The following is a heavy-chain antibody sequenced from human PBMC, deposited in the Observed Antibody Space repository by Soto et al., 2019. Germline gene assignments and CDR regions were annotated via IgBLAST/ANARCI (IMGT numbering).Heavy chain of an antibody. CDR1: GFTISGKKY. CDR3: ATWHEREHAYDV. J-gene: IGHJ3*01. D-gene: IGHD1-1*01. CDR2: LYDLDGS. Sequence: QAGGSLRLSCAAFGFTISGKKYVAWVRQAPGKGLEWVSALYDLDGSFYAASVKGRFTTSSDSSKTTVYLQMNDLRPDDTAVYYCATWHEREHAYDVWGQGTTVTVSS. V-gene: IGHV3-53*01.